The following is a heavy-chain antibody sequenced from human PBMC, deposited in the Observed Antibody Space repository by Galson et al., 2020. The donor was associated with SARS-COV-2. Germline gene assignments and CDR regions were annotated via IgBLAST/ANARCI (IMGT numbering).Heavy chain of an antibody. Sequence: KISCKASGGTLSTYAISWVRQAPGRGLEWMGGIIPIFGTAKYAEKFQGRVTITADGATSTAYMGTTADESTTTVYMELSSLGSEDTAVYYCATFQWKGPRQAFDDWGQGTLVTVSS. CDR3: ATFQWKGPRQAFDD. CDR1: GGTLSTYA. CDR2: IIPIFGTA. V-gene: IGHV1-69*01. D-gene: IGHD6-19*01. J-gene: IGHJ4*02.